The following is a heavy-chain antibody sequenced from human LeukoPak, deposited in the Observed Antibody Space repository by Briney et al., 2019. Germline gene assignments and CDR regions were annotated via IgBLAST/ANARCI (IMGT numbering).Heavy chain of an antibody. J-gene: IGHJ4*02. Sequence: QPGGSLRLSCAVSGLTFSSYAMSWVRQAPGKGLEWLSAISGSGGSTYYADSVKGRFTISRDNSKNTLYLQMNSLRAEDTAVYYCAKDLAGAIRGFDYWGQGTLVTVSS. CDR1: GLTFSSYA. D-gene: IGHD1-26*01. CDR2: ISGSGGST. V-gene: IGHV3-23*01. CDR3: AKDLAGAIRGFDY.